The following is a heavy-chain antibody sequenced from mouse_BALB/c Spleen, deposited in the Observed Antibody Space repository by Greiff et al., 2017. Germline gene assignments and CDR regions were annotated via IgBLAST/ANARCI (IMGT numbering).Heavy chain of an antibody. Sequence: QVQLQQSGAELAKPGASVKMSCKASGYTFTSYWMHWVKQRPGQGLEWIGYINPSTGYTEYNQKFKDKATLTADKSSSTAYMQLSSLTSEDSAVYYCARPTMISLFAYWGQGTLVTVSA. CDR1: GYTFTSYW. V-gene: IGHV1-7*01. D-gene: IGHD2-4*01. J-gene: IGHJ3*01. CDR2: INPSTGYT. CDR3: ARPTMISLFAY.